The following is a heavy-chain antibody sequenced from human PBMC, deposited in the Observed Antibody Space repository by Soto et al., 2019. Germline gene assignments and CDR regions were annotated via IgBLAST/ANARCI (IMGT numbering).Heavy chain of an antibody. Sequence: SVKVSCKASGGTFSSYAISWVRQAPGQGLEWMGGIIPIFGTANYAQKFQSRVTITADESTSTAYMELSSLRSEDTAVYYCARDLSYYDSSGYGYWGQGTLVTVSS. D-gene: IGHD3-22*01. CDR2: IIPIFGTA. V-gene: IGHV1-69*13. CDR1: GGTFSSYA. J-gene: IGHJ4*02. CDR3: ARDLSYYDSSGYGY.